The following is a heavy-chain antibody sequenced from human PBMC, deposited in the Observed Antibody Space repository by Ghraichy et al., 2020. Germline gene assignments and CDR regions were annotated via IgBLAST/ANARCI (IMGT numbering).Heavy chain of an antibody. Sequence: SQTLSLTCAVHGGSFSGNSWSWIRQPPGKGLEWIGEINHSGNTNHKSALKSRVTISLDTSKTQFSLKLRSVTAADTAVYYCARGASGGENFDNYYMDVWGTGTTVTVSS. CDR3: ARGASGGENFDNYYMDV. CDR1: GGSFSGNS. J-gene: IGHJ6*03. D-gene: IGHD3-16*01. CDR2: INHSGNT. V-gene: IGHV4-34*01.